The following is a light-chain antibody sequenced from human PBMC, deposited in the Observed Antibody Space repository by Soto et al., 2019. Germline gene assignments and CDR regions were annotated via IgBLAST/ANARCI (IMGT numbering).Light chain of an antibody. CDR1: QRVSRNY. CDR2: GAS. CDR3: QQYGSSPTWT. V-gene: IGKV3-20*01. Sequence: ESVLTQSPGTLSLSPGERATLSCRASQRVSRNYLAWYQQKPDQAPRLLFYGASTKATGIPERFSGSGSETDFNLTISRLEPDDSQVYYCQQYGSSPTWTFGQETKVEIK. J-gene: IGKJ1*01.